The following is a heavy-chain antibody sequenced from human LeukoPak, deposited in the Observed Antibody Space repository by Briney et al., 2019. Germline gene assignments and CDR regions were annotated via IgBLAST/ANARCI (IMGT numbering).Heavy chain of an antibody. J-gene: IGHJ4*02. CDR1: GGSISSGGYS. Sequence: SQTLSLTCAVSGGSISSGGYSWSWIRQPPGKGLEWIGYIYHSGSTYYNPSLKSRVTISVDRSKNQFSLKLSSVTAADTAVYYCAREGKYGDYVSWGQGTLVTVSS. D-gene: IGHD4-17*01. CDR2: IYHSGST. CDR3: AREGKYGDYVS. V-gene: IGHV4-30-2*01.